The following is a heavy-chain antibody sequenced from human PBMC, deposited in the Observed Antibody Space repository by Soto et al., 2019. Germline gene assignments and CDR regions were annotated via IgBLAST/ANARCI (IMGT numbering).Heavy chain of an antibody. CDR1: GFTFSNYA. J-gene: IGHJ6*02. D-gene: IGHD3-3*01. CDR3: ALLKPLLEWLHDYYYTMDV. Sequence: GGSLRLSCAASGFTFSNYAMTWVRQAPGKGLEWVSGISGSGGSTYYADSVKGRFTISRDNSKNTLFLQMNSLRAEDTAVYYCALLKPLLEWLHDYYYTMDVWGQGTTVTGSS. CDR2: ISGSGGST. V-gene: IGHV3-23*01.